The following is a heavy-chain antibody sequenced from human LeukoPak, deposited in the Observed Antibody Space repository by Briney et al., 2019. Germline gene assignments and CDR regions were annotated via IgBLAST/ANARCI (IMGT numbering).Heavy chain of an antibody. D-gene: IGHD2-8*01. Sequence: PGGSLRLSCAASGFTVSSNYMSWVRQAPGKGLEWVSVIYSGGSTYYADSVKGRFTISRDNSKNTLYLQMNSLRAEDTAVYYCAKNAAGIVLMIYAPLDSWGQGTLVTVSS. CDR2: IYSGGST. V-gene: IGHV3-53*01. CDR1: GFTVSSNY. J-gene: IGHJ4*02. CDR3: AKNAAGIVLMIYAPLDS.